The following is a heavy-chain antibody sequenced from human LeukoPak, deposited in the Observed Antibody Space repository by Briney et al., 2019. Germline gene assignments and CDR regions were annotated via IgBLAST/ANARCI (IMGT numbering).Heavy chain of an antibody. CDR2: INPSGGST. CDR3: APDYYDSLGY. Sequence: GASVKVSCKASGYTFTSYYMHWVRQAPGQGLEWMGIINPSGGSTSYAQKFQGRVTMTRDTSTSTVYMQLGRLRSDDTAVYYYAPDYYDSLGYWGQGTLVTVYS. D-gene: IGHD3-22*01. CDR1: GYTFTSYY. J-gene: IGHJ4*02. V-gene: IGHV1-46*01.